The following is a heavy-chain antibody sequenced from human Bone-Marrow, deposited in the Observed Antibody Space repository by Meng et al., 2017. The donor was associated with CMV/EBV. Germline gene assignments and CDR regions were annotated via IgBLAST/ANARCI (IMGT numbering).Heavy chain of an antibody. CDR2: ISSSSSYI. V-gene: IGHV3-21*01. J-gene: IGHJ3*02. Sequence: GGSLRLSCAASGFTFDDYAMHWVRQAPGKGLEWVSSISSSSSYIYYADSVKGRFTISRDNAKNTLYLQMNSLRAEDTAVYYCASFDLPPFVVITPGAFDIWGQGTMVTVSS. D-gene: IGHD3-22*01. CDR1: GFTFDDYA. CDR3: ASFDLPPFVVITPGAFDI.